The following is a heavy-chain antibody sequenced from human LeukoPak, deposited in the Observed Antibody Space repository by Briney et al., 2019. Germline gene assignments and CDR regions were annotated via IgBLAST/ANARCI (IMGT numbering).Heavy chain of an antibody. D-gene: IGHD3-22*01. CDR3: AKDLSNYYDAHESAGDY. Sequence: GGSLRLSCAASGFTFSSYAMSWVRQAPGKGLEWVSAISGSGGSTYYADSVKGRFNISRDNSKNTLYLQMNSLRAEDTAVYYCAKDLSNYYDAHESAGDYWGQGTLVTVSS. V-gene: IGHV3-23*01. CDR2: ISGSGGST. J-gene: IGHJ4*02. CDR1: GFTFSSYA.